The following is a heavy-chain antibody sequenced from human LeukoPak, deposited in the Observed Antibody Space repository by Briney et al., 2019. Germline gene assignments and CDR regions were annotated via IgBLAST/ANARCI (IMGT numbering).Heavy chain of an antibody. D-gene: IGHD3-22*01. V-gene: IGHV3-30*02. CDR3: AKGSSSGTVDN. Sequence: GGSLRLSCAASGFTFSNYDMHRVRQAPGKGLEWVAFISYDGTNKFYADSVKGRFTFSRDNSKYTLYLQMNSLRAEDTAVYYCAKGSSSGTVDNWGQGTPVTVSS. J-gene: IGHJ4*02. CDR1: GFTFSNYD. CDR2: ISYDGTNK.